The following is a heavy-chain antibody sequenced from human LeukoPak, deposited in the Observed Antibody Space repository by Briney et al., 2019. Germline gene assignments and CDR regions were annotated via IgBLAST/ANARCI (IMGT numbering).Heavy chain of an antibody. CDR3: ARDSFSSGWSAFDI. J-gene: IGHJ3*02. CDR2: TYTSGST. D-gene: IGHD6-19*01. V-gene: IGHV4-4*07. CDR1: GGSISSYY. Sequence: SETLSLTSPVSGGSISSYYWSWIRQPAGKGLEWIGRTYTSGSTNYNPSLKSRVTMSVDTSKNQFSLKLSSVTAADTAVYYCARDSFSSGWSAFDIWGQGTMVTVSS.